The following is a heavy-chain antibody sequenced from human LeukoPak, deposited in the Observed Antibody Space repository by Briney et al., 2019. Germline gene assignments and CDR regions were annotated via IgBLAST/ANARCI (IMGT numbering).Heavy chain of an antibody. CDR2: IVVGSGNT. V-gene: IGHV1-58*01. J-gene: IGHJ3*01. D-gene: IGHD4-23*01. Sequence: SVKVSCKAPGFTFTSSAVQWVRQARGQRLEWIGRIVVGSGNTNYAQKFQERVTITRDMSTSTVYMELSSLRSENTAVYYCAAEGRPTVVTFRKGAVDLWGQGTMVTVSS. CDR3: AAEGRPTVVTFRKGAVDL. CDR1: GFTFTSSA.